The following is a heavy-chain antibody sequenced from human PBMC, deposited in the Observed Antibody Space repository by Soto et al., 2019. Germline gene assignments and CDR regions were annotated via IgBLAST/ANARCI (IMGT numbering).Heavy chain of an antibody. J-gene: IGHJ4*02. Sequence: GASVKVSCKASRGTFSSYAISWVRQAPGQGLEWMGGIIPIFGTANYAQKFQGRVTITADKSTSTAYMELSSLRSEDTAVYYCAFPGYCSGGSCSSDDYWGQGTLVTVSS. CDR2: IIPIFGTA. CDR3: AFPGYCSGGSCSSDDY. V-gene: IGHV1-69*06. CDR1: RGTFSSYA. D-gene: IGHD2-15*01.